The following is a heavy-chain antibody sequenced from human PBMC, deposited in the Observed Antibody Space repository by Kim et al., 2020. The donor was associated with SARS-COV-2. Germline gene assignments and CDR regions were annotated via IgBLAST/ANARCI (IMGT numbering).Heavy chain of an antibody. CDR3: SRTDRGLRLPGISYYYGMDV. CDR1: GGSISSSNW. D-gene: IGHD5-12*01. V-gene: IGHV4-4*02. J-gene: IGHJ6*02. CDR2: IYHSGST. Sequence: SETLSLTCAVSGGSISSSNWWSWVRQPPGKGLVWIVEIYHSGSTNYNPSLKSRVTITVDKSTNQLSLKLNSATAADTAVYYCSRTDRGLRLPGISYYYGMDVWGQGTTVTVSS.